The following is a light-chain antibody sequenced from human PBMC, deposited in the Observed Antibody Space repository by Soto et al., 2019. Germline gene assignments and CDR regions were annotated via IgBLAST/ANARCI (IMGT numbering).Light chain of an antibody. V-gene: IGKV1-5*01. J-gene: IGKJ5*01. CDR2: DAS. Sequence: DIQMPQSPSTLSASVGERVTVTCRASQSLNNYLAWYQQKPGKAPKLLIYDASTLERGVPSRFSGTGSGTEFTLTISSLQPDDCATDYCQQYYRSSITVGQGTRLEIK. CDR1: QSLNNY. CDR3: QQYYRSSIT.